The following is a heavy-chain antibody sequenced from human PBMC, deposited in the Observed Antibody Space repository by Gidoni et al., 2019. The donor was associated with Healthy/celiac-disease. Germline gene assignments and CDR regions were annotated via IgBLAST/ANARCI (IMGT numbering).Heavy chain of an antibody. CDR1: GFTFSSSS. D-gene: IGHD3-22*01. CDR2: ISSSSSTI. CDR3: ARDLVGYDSSGYYYHPQVD. Sequence: EVQLVESGGGLVQPGGSLRLSCAASGFTFSSSSMNWVRQAPGKGLEWVTYISSSSSTIYYADSVKGRFTISRDNAKNSLYLQMNSLRAEDTTVYYCARDLVGYDSSGYYYHPQVDWGQGTLVTVSS. V-gene: IGHV3-48*01. J-gene: IGHJ4*02.